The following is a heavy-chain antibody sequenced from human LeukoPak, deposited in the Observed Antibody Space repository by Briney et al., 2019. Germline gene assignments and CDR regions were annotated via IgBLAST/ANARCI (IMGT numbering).Heavy chain of an antibody. CDR2: IKQDGSDK. CDR1: GFTFSRYW. V-gene: IGHV3-7*01. D-gene: IGHD6-6*01. Sequence: GGSLRLSCAVSGFTFSRYWMSWVRQATGEGVEGVANIKQDGSDKYYVHSVKGRFTITRNNANNSLYLQMNSLRPEDTAVHYCAREGSSPYYYYCMDVWGQGTTVTVSS. J-gene: IGHJ6*02. CDR3: AREGSSPYYYYCMDV.